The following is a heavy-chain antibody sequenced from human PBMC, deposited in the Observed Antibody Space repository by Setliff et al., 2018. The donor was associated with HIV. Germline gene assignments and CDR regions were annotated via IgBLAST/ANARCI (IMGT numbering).Heavy chain of an antibody. D-gene: IGHD4-17*01. CDR1: GFTFSGFY. J-gene: IGHJ4*02. V-gene: IGHV3-49*04. Sequence: PGGSLRLSCTASGFTFSGFYMNWVRQAPGKGLQWVAFTRSKAYGGTTEYAASVKGRFTISRDDSKNIAYLQMGSLKTEDTAVYFCTRYKLTSVMSNFDYWGLGTLVTVSS. CDR3: TRYKLTSVMSNFDY. CDR2: TRSKAYGGTT.